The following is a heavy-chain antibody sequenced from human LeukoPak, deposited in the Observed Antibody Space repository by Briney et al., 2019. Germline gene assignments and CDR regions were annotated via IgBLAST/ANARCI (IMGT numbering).Heavy chain of an antibody. CDR1: EYSFTSYW. Sequence: GESLKISCKGSEYSFTSYWIAWVRQMPGKGLEWMGIIYPGDSDTRYSPLFQGQVTISADKSISTAYLQRSSLKASDTAVYYCARKSGSFDYWGQGTLVTVSS. D-gene: IGHD1-26*01. CDR2: IYPGDSDT. J-gene: IGHJ4*02. V-gene: IGHV5-51*01. CDR3: ARKSGSFDY.